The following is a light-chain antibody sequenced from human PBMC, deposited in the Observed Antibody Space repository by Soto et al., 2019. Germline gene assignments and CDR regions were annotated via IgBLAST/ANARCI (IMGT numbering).Light chain of an antibody. CDR1: QSISSW. CDR3: QPYNSWVT. J-gene: IGKJ3*01. CDR2: KAS. Sequence: DIQMTQSPSTLSASVGDRVTITCRASQSISSWLAWYQQKPGKAPKLLIYKASSLESGVPSRFSGSGSGTEFTLTISSLQPDDFANYYCQPYNSWVTFGPGTKVDIK. V-gene: IGKV1-5*03.